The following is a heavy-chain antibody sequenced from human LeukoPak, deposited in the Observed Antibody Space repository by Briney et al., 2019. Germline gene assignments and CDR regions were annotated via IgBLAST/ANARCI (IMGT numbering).Heavy chain of an antibody. D-gene: IGHD6-13*01. V-gene: IGHV4-59*01. J-gene: IGHJ3*02. CDR1: GGSISSYY. Sequence: SETLSLTCTVSGGSISSYYWSWIRQPPGKGLEWIGYIYYSGSTNYNPSLKGRVTISVDTSKNQFSLKLSSVTAADTAVYYCARDCPTLAAAGTGWAFDIWGQGTMVTVSS. CDR2: IYYSGST. CDR3: ARDCPTLAAAGTGWAFDI.